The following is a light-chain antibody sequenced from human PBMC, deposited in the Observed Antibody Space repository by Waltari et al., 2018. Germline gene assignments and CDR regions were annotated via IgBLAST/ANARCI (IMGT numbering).Light chain of an antibody. CDR3: QHYYDNPFT. CDR1: QNIYSN. J-gene: IGKJ3*01. CDR2: AAS. Sequence: IQLTQSPSALSASVGDRVTISCRASQNIYSNLAWYQQKPGKAPKLLIYAASSLQSGIPSRFSGSGSGTDFTLTISSLQPEDSAAYYCQHYYDNPFTFGPGTKLDIK. V-gene: IGKV1-6*01.